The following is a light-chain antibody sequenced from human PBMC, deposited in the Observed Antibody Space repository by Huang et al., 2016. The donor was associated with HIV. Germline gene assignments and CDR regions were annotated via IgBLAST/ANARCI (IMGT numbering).Light chain of an antibody. CDR1: QSVENS. CDR3: QQRSKWPPGYT. J-gene: IGKJ2*01. CDR2: DAS. Sequence: EIVLTQSPATLSLSPGDRATLSCRASQSVENSLAWYQQKPGQPPRLLMYDASIRATGIPVRFSGSGSGTDFTLTISSLEPDDFAVYYCQQRSKWPPGYTFGQGTKLEIK. V-gene: IGKV3-11*01.